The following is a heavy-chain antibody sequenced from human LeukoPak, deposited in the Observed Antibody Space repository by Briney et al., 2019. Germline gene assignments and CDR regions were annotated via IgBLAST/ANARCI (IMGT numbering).Heavy chain of an antibody. V-gene: IGHV4-39*02. CDR3: ARERGSYPEAPLD. CDR2: IYYSGST. D-gene: IGHD1-26*01. Sequence: PSETLSLTCTVSGGSISSSSYYWGWIRQPPGKGLEWIGSIYYSGSTYYNPSLKSRVTISVDTSKNQFSLKLSSVTAADTAVYYCARERGSYPEAPLDWGQGTLVTVSS. CDR1: GGSISSSSYY. J-gene: IGHJ4*02.